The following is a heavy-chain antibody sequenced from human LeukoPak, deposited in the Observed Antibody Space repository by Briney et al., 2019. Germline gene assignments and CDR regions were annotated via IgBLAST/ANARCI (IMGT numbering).Heavy chain of an antibody. CDR1: GYTFTSYD. D-gene: IGHD3-16*02. Sequence: ASVKVSCKASGYTFTSYDINWVRQATGQGLEWMGWMNPNSGNTGYAQKFQGWVTMTRDTSISTAYMELSRLRSDDTAVYYCALAERALSGMDVWGQGTTVTVSS. CDR3: ALAERALSGMDV. V-gene: IGHV1-8*01. J-gene: IGHJ6*02. CDR2: MNPNSGNT.